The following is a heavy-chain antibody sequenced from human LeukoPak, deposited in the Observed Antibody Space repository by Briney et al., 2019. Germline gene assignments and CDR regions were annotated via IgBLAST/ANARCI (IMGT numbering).Heavy chain of an antibody. CDR2: IYSGGTT. CDR1: GFTVSSNY. J-gene: IGHJ4*02. V-gene: IGHV3-66*01. D-gene: IGHD7-27*01. Sequence: GGSLRLSCAASGFTVSSNYMSWVRQAPGKGLEWVSVIYSGGTTYYADSVKGRFIISSDNSKNTLYLQMNSLRAEDTAVYYCAREGTGYFDYWGQGTLVTVSS. CDR3: AREGTGYFDY.